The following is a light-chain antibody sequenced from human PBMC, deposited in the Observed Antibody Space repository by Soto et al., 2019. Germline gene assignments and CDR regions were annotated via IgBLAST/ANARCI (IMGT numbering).Light chain of an antibody. CDR3: ATWDSSLSGHVV. CDR2: DNN. CDR1: RSNIGKNY. V-gene: IGLV1-51*01. J-gene: IGLJ2*01. Sequence: QSVLTQPPSVSAAPGQKVTISCSGSRSNIGKNYVSWYQQFPGTAPKLLIYDNNRRPSGIPDRFSGSKSGTSATLGITGLQTGDEADYYCATWDSSLSGHVVFGGGTKVTVL.